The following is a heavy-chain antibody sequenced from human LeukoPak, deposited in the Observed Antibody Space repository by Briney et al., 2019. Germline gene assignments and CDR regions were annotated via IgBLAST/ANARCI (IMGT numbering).Heavy chain of an antibody. J-gene: IGHJ6*04. D-gene: IGHD3-9*01. V-gene: IGHV3-33*01. Sequence: PGRSLRLSCAASGFTFSSYGMHWVRQAPGKGLEWVAVIWYDGSNKYYADSVKGRFTISRDNSKNTLCLQMNSLRAEDTAVYYCARDGYDILTGYHPWYYGMDVWGKGTTVTVSS. CDR2: IWYDGSNK. CDR1: GFTFSSYG. CDR3: ARDGYDILTGYHPWYYGMDV.